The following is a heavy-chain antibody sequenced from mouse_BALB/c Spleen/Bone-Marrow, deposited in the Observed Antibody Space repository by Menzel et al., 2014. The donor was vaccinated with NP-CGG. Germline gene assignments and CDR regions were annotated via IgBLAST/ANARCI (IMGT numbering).Heavy chain of an antibody. CDR1: GYSITSGYS. V-gene: IGHV3-1*02. Sequence: DVKLQESGPDLVKPSQSLPLTCTVTGYSITSGYSWHWIRQFPGNKLEWMGYIHYSGNTNYNPSLKSRISITRDTSKNQFFLQLNSVTTEDTATYYCASSTTVVADGYFDVWGAGTTVTVSS. J-gene: IGHJ1*01. CDR3: ASSTTVVADGYFDV. D-gene: IGHD1-1*01. CDR2: IHYSGNT.